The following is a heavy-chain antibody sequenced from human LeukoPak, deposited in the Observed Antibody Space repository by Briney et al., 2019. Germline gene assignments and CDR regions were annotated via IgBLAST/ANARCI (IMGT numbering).Heavy chain of an antibody. J-gene: IGHJ4*02. Sequence: PSETLSLTCTVSGGSIGSSSYYWGWIRQPPGKGLEWIGSIYYSGSTYYNPSLKSRVTISVDTSKNQFSLKLSSVTAADTAVYYCARGSTGDYWGQGTLVTVSS. CDR1: GGSIGSSSYY. CDR3: ARGSTGDY. V-gene: IGHV4-39*07. CDR2: IYYSGST.